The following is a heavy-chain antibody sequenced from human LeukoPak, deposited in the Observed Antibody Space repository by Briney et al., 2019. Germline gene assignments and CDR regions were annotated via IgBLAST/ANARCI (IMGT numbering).Heavy chain of an antibody. V-gene: IGHV4-39*07. D-gene: IGHD5-12*01. J-gene: IGHJ6*03. CDR2: IYYSGST. CDR3: ARDGSSGYDYYSDLYYYYMDV. Sequence: PSETLSLTCTVSGGSISSSSYYWGWIRQPPGKGLEWIGSIYYSGSTYYNPSLKSRVTISVDTSKNQFSLKLSSVTAADTAVYYCARDGSSGYDYYSDLYYYYMDVWGKGTTVTISS. CDR1: GGSISSSSYY.